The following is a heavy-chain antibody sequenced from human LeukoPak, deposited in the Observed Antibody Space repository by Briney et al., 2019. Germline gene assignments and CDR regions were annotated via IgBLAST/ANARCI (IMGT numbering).Heavy chain of an antibody. Sequence: SETLSLTCTVSGFSIRSGYYWGWIRLPPGKGLEWVGTIHHSGSTYYNPSLKSRVTMSVDTSNNQFSLRMTSVTAADTAVYHCARIVTRGGNDYWGQGTLVTVSS. CDR1: GFSIRSGYY. J-gene: IGHJ4*02. CDR2: IHHSGST. V-gene: IGHV4-38-2*02. CDR3: ARIVTRGGNDY. D-gene: IGHD3-10*01.